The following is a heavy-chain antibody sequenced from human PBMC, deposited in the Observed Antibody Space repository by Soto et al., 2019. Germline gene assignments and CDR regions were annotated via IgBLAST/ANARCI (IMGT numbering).Heavy chain of an antibody. CDR1: GGTFSSYA. J-gene: IGHJ6*02. CDR3: ARPYCSSTSCYENRMDV. V-gene: IGHV1-69*13. D-gene: IGHD2-2*01. Sequence: ASVKVSCKASGGTFSSYAISWVRQAPGQGLEWMGGIIPIFGTANYAQKFQGRVRITADESTSTAYMELSSLRSEDTAVYYCARPYCSSTSCYENRMDVWGQGTTVTVSS. CDR2: IIPIFGTA.